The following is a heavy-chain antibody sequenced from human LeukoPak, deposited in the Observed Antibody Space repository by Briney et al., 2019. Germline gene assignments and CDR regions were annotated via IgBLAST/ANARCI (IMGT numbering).Heavy chain of an antibody. J-gene: IGHJ6*03. CDR2: IIPIFGTA. Sequence: SVKVSCKASGYTFTSYDINWVRQATGQGLEWMGGIIPIFGTANYAQKFQGRVTITADKSTSTAYMELSSLRSEDTAVYYCATVDTTVIEYYYYYMDVWGKGTTVTVSS. CDR1: GYTFTSYD. D-gene: IGHD4-17*01. CDR3: ATVDTTVIEYYYYYMDV. V-gene: IGHV1-69*06.